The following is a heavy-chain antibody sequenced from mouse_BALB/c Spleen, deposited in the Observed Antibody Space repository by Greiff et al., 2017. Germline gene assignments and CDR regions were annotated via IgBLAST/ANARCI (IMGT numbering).Heavy chain of an antibody. V-gene: IGHV1S29*02. D-gene: IGHD1-1*01. CDR3: ARTGGSSSWFAY. J-gene: IGHJ3*01. Sequence: EVQLVESGPELVKPGASVKISCKASGYTFTDYNMHWVKQSHGKSLEWIGYIYPYNGGTGYNQKFKSKATLTVDNSSSTAYMELRSLTSEDSAVYYCARTGGSSSWFAYWGQGTLVTVSA. CDR2: IYPYNGGT. CDR1: GYTFTDYN.